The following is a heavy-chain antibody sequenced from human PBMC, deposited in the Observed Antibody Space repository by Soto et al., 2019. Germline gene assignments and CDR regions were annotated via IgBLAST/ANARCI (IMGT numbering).Heavy chain of an antibody. CDR1: GYSFTSYW. CDR2: IDPSDSYT. CDR3: ARHLWVYSSSSVNWGWFDP. J-gene: IGHJ5*02. V-gene: IGHV5-10-1*03. D-gene: IGHD6-6*01. Sequence: EVQLVQSGAEVKKPGESLRISCKGSGYSFTSYWISWVRQMPGKGLEWMGRIDPSDSYTNYSPSFQGHVTISADKSISTAYLQWSSLKASDTAMYYCARHLWVYSSSSVNWGWFDPWGQGTLVTVSS.